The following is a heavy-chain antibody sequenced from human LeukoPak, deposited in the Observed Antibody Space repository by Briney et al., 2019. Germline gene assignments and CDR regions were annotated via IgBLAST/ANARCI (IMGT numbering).Heavy chain of an antibody. J-gene: IGHJ4*02. CDR3: AAGYSYGYMVLNY. CDR2: INAGNGNT. D-gene: IGHD5-18*01. V-gene: IGHV1-3*01. CDR1: GYTFTSYA. Sequence: ASVKVSCKASGYTFTSYAMHWVRQAPGQRLEWMGWINAGNGNTKYSQKFQGRVTITRDTSASTAYMEQSSLRSEDTVVYYCAAGYSYGYMVLNYWGQGTLVTVSS.